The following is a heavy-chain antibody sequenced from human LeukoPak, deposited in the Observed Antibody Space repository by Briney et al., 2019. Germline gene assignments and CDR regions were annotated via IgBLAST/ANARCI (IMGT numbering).Heavy chain of an antibody. V-gene: IGHV1-2*06. J-gene: IGHJ4*02. D-gene: IGHD6-6*01. Sequence: GASVKVSCKASGYTFTGYYMHWVRHAPGQGLEWMGRIKPNSAGTNYAQKLKRRVTITRDTSISTAYMDQSRLTTDDTAVYYCARDKQLVRRPGPIDYWGQGTLVTVSS. CDR3: ARDKQLVRRPGPIDY. CDR2: IKPNSAGT. CDR1: GYTFTGYY.